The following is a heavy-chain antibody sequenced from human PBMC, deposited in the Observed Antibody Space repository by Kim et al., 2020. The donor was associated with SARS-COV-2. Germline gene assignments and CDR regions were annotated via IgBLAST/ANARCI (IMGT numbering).Heavy chain of an antibody. J-gene: IGHJ4*02. D-gene: IGHD5-12*01. Sequence: SGPTLVNPTQTLTLTCTFSGFSFSNGGVGVGWIRQPPGKALEWLALIYWDDDERYSPSLKTRLTITKDTSKNQVVLKMTNMDPVDTATYYCAHRLQGGDGYDSFYFDYWGQGILVTVSS. V-gene: IGHV2-5*02. CDR3: AHRLQGGDGYDSFYFDY. CDR2: IYWDDDE. CDR1: GFSFSNGGVG.